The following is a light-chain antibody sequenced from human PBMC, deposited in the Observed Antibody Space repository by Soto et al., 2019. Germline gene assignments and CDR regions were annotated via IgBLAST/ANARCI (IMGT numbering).Light chain of an antibody. CDR1: PSFLHTSNNKNY. Sequence: DIVMTQSPDSLAVSLGERATINCKSSPSFLHTSNNKNYLAWYQQKPGQPPKLLIYWASTRESGIPDRFSGSGSGTNFTLTISSLQAEDVAIYYCQQYYTTPYTFGQGTRLEIK. CDR2: WAS. V-gene: IGKV4-1*01. J-gene: IGKJ2*01. CDR3: QQYYTTPYT.